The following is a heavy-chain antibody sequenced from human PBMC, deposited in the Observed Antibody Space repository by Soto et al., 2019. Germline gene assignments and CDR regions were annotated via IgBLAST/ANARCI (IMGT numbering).Heavy chain of an antibody. D-gene: IGHD2-15*01. CDR3: AREMDCSGNSCYPHNGFDI. CDR2: MNYSGIT. CDR1: GGSFRGYC. J-gene: IGHJ3*02. V-gene: IGHV4-34*01. Sequence: PSETLSLTCAVYGGSFRGYCSTWIRQPPGKGLGWCGEMNYSGITNHNPSLKRRVPISEDTSKNQSSLKLSFVTAADTAVYYCAREMDCSGNSCYPHNGFDIWGQGAMVTVSS.